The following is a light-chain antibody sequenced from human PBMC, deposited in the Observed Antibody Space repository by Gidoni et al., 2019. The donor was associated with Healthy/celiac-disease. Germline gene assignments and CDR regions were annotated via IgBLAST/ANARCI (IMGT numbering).Light chain of an antibody. Sequence: SSELTQDPAVFVALGQAVRITCQGDSLRNYYASWYQQKPGQAPVLVIYGKNNRPSGIPDRFSGSSSGNTASLTITGAQAEDEADYYCNSRDSSGNHLVFGGGTKLTVL. J-gene: IGLJ2*01. CDR1: SLRNYY. CDR2: GKN. CDR3: NSRDSSGNHLV. V-gene: IGLV3-19*01.